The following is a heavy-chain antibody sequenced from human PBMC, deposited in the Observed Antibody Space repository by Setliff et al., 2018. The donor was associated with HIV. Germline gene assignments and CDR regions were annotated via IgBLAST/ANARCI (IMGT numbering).Heavy chain of an antibody. Sequence: PGGSLRLSCAASGFTFSSHPMSWVRQAPGKGLEWVSSISSSSSYIYYADSVKGRLTISRDNAKNTVYLQMNSLRAEDTAVYYCARAAPDYFDYWGQGTLVTVSS. CDR1: GFTFSSHP. CDR2: ISSSSSYI. CDR3: ARAAPDYFDY. J-gene: IGHJ4*02. V-gene: IGHV3-21*01.